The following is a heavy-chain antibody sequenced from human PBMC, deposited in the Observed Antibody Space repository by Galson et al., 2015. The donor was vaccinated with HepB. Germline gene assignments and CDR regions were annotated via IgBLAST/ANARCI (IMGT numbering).Heavy chain of an antibody. CDR1: GGTFSSYA. CDR3: ARDPGRGYPEKNWFDP. J-gene: IGHJ5*02. CDR2: IIPIFGTA. Sequence: SVKVSCKASGGTFSSYAISWVRQAPGQGLEWMGGIIPIFGTANYAQKFQGRVTITADESTSTAYMELSSLRSEDTAVYYCARDPGRGYPEKNWFDPWGQGTLVTVSS. D-gene: IGHD3-22*01. V-gene: IGHV1-69*13.